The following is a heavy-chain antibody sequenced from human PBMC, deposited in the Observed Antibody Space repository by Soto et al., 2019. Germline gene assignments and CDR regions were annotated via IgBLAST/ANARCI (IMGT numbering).Heavy chain of an antibody. CDR1: GFTFSSYA. CDR3: AAEWLLNVIRPRPFDY. V-gene: IGHV3-23*01. CDR2: ISGSGGST. D-gene: IGHD3-3*01. J-gene: IGHJ4*02. Sequence: GGPLRLSCAASGFTFSSYAMSWVRQAPGKGLEWVSAISGSGGSTYYADSVKGRFTISRDNSKNTLYLQMNSLRAKDTAVYYCAAEWLLNVIRPRPFDYWGQGTLVTVSS.